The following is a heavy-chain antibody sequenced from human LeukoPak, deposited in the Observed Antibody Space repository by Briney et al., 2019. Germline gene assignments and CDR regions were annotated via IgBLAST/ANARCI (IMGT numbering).Heavy chain of an antibody. Sequence: PGGSLRLSCAASGFTFSTYWMTWVRQAPGKGLEWVANIKYDGSETYYVDSVKGRFTISRDNAKNSLYLQINSLRVEDTAVYYCARREATGCLSFGYWGQGTLVTVSS. CDR3: ARREATGCLSFGY. D-gene: IGHD6-19*01. J-gene: IGHJ4*02. CDR2: IKYDGSET. V-gene: IGHV3-7*05. CDR1: GFTFSTYW.